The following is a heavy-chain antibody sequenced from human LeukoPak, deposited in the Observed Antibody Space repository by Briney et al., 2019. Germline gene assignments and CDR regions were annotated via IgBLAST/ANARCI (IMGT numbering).Heavy chain of an antibody. CDR2: IYPSGST. CDR3: ARAPTGTGGWNWFDP. D-gene: IGHD1-1*01. J-gene: IGHJ5*02. V-gene: IGHV4-4*07. Sequence: SETLSLTRTVSGGSISSYYWSWIRQPAGKGLELIGRIYPSGSTNYNPSLKSRVTMSVDTSKNQFSLKLSSVTAADTAVYYCARAPTGTGGWNWFDPWGQGTLVTVSS. CDR1: GGSISSYY.